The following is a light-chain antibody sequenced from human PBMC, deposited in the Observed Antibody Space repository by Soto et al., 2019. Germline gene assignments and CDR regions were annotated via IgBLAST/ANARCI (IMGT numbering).Light chain of an antibody. J-gene: IGLJ2*01. CDR2: SNG. CDR1: SSNIANNF. Sequence: VVTQPPSASGTPGQRVTISCSGSSSNIANNFVYWYQQFPGTAPKVLIYSNGQRPSGVPDRFSGSKSGTSASLAISGLRSEDEADYYCAAWDDSLGGVVFGGGTKLTVL. CDR3: AAWDDSLGGVV. V-gene: IGLV1-47*02.